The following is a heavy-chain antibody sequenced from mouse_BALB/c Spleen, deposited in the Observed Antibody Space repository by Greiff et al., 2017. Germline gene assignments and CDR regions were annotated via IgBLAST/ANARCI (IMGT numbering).Heavy chain of an antibody. Sequence: DVMLVESGGGLVKPGGSLKLSCAASGFTFSSYAMSWVRQSPEKRLEWVAEISSGGSYTYYPDTVTGRFTISRDNAKNTLYLEMSSLRSEDTAMYYCARGYDGYYGYWGQGTTLTVSS. CDR3: ARGYDGYYGY. D-gene: IGHD2-3*01. J-gene: IGHJ2*01. CDR1: GFTFSSYA. V-gene: IGHV5-9-4*01. CDR2: ISSGGSYT.